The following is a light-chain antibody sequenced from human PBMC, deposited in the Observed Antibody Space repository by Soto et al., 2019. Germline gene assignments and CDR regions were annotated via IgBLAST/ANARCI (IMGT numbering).Light chain of an antibody. V-gene: IGKV3-20*01. CDR1: QSVSSSY. Sequence: EIVLTQSPGTLSLSPGERATLSCRASQSVSSSYLAWYQQKPGQAPRLLIYGASSRATGIPDRFSGSGSGTDFTLTISRLEPEDFEVYYCQHYGTSLYTFGQGTKLEIK. CDR2: GAS. CDR3: QHYGTSLYT. J-gene: IGKJ2*01.